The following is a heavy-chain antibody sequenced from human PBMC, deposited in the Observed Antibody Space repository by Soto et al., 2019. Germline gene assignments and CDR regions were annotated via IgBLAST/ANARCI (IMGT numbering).Heavy chain of an antibody. CDR1: GFTFSSYA. CDR2: ISGSGGST. J-gene: IGHJ2*01. CDR3: AKDVVGHWYFDL. D-gene: IGHD1-26*01. V-gene: IGHV3-23*01. Sequence: EVQLLESGGGLVQPGGSLRLSCAASGFTFSSYAMSWVRQAPGKGLEWVSAISGSGGSTYYADSVKGRSTISRDNSKNTLYLQMNSLRAEDTAVYYCAKDVVGHWYFDLWGRGTLVTVSS.